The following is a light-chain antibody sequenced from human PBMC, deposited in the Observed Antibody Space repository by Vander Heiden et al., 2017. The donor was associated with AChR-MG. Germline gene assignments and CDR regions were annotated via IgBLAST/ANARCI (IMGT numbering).Light chain of an antibody. J-gene: IGKJ3*01. CDR2: YAS. V-gene: IGKV3D-20*01. Sequence: EIVFTQSPATLSLSPGDRATLSCGASQSVTSSYLAWYQQKPALAPRLLIYYASSRATGIPDRFSGSGSGTDFTLTISSLEPEDFAVYYCQQYGSSLGVFFGPGTKVDIK. CDR1: QSVTSSY. CDR3: QQYGSSLGVF.